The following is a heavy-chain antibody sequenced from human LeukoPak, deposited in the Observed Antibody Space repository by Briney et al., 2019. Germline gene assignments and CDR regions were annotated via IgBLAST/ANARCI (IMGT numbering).Heavy chain of an antibody. Sequence: GGSLRLSCSASGFIFTDYYMSWFRLSPDKGLEWIAYITSSGATTEYADSVKGRFTISRVNAKNSLYLQMNSLRPDDTAVYYCARDPDYGDPYWGQGTLVTVSS. J-gene: IGHJ4*02. V-gene: IGHV3-11*01. CDR3: ARDPDYGDPY. CDR2: ITSSGATT. D-gene: IGHD4/OR15-4a*01. CDR1: GFIFTDYY.